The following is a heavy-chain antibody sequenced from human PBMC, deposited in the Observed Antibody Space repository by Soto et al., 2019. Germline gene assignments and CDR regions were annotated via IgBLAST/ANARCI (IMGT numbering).Heavy chain of an antibody. CDR3: ATELNGEAFDI. D-gene: IGHD1-7*01. CDR1: XFTXXXXG. Sequence: QXXLVXSXGGVVXPGXXLXXXXAXXXFTXXXXGMXXXXXAXXXGLEWVAIIWYDGSNKDYGDSVKGRFTISXDXSXXXXXXXMNSLRAEDTAVYYCATELNGEAFDIWGQGTMVTVXS. CDR2: IWYDGSNK. J-gene: IGHJ3*02. V-gene: IGHV3-33*03.